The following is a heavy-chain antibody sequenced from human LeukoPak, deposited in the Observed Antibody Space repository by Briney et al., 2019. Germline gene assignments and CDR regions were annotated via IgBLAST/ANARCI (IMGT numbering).Heavy chain of an antibody. CDR2: IYRSGST. V-gene: IGHV4-61*09. Sequence: SQTLSLTCTVSGGSISSGSYYWSWIRQPAGKRLEWIGHIYRSGSTNYNPSLKSRVTISVDTSKNQFSLRLTSVTAADTAVYYCARENLGFGDLSKYYFDYWGPGTLVTVSS. J-gene: IGHJ4*02. D-gene: IGHD3-10*01. CDR3: ARENLGFGDLSKYYFDY. CDR1: GGSISSGSYY.